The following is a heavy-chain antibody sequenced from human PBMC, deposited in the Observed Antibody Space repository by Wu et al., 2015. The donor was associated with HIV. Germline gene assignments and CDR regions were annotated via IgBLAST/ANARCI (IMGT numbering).Heavy chain of an antibody. V-gene: IGHV1-2*02. Sequence: QVQLVQSGAEVKKPGASVKVSCKASGHTFTGYYMHWVRQAPGQGLEWMGWINPNSGGTNYAQKFQGRVTMTRDTSISTAYMELSRLRSDDTAVYYCARECLVVVPAAMRYYYYYMDVWGKGTTVTVSS. CDR2: INPNSGGT. D-gene: IGHD2-2*01. CDR3: ARECLVVVPAAMRYYYYYMDV. CDR1: GHTFTGYY. J-gene: IGHJ6*03.